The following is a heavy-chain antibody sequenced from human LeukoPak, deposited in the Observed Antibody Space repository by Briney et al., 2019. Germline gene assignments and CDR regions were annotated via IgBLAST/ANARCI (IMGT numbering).Heavy chain of an antibody. CDR3: ARNTYSSSSSANY. D-gene: IGHD6-6*01. CDR1: GFIFSDYY. CDR2: ISGSGSII. Sequence: GGSLRLSCAASGFIFSDYYMSWIRQAPGKGLEWVSYISGSGSIIYNADSVRGRFTISRDNAKNSLYLQMNSLRVEDTAVYYCARNTYSSSSSANYWGLGTLVIVSS. J-gene: IGHJ4*02. V-gene: IGHV3-11*01.